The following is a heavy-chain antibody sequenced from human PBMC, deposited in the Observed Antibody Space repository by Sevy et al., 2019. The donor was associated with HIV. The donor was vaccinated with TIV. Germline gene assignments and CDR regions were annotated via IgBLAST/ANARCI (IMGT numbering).Heavy chain of an antibody. V-gene: IGHV3-23*01. CDR1: GFPFSSYA. CDR3: AKRRVQSGLSGGGANYGMDV. J-gene: IGHJ6*02. Sequence: GGSLRLSRAASGFPFSSYAMSWVRQAPGRGLEWVSTLIGGGRRTYYADSVTGRFIISRDNSRNTLYLQMNSLRAEDTAIYYCAKRRVQSGLSGGGANYGMDVCGRGTTVTVSS. D-gene: IGHD2-8*02. CDR2: LIGGGRRT.